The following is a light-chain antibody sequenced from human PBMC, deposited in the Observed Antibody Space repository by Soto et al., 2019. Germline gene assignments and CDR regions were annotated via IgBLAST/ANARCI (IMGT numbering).Light chain of an antibody. CDR3: QQRSNWPT. V-gene: IGKV3-11*01. CDR2: DAS. Sequence: EIVLTQSPATLSLSPGERDTLSCRASQSVSSYLAWYQQKPGQAPRLLIYDASNRATGIPARSSGSGSGTDFTLTISSLEPEDFAVYYCQQRSNWPTFGQGTKV. J-gene: IGKJ1*01. CDR1: QSVSSY.